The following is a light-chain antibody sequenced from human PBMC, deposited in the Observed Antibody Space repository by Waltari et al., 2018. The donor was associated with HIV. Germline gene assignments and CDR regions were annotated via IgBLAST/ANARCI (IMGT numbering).Light chain of an antibody. V-gene: IGLV2-14*01. CDR2: EVN. CDR3: SSYTSGSTI. J-gene: IGLJ2*01. Sequence: QSALTQPASVSGSPGQSITISCSGASSDIACYNYVSWYQQHRGKAPKLMIFEVNKRPSGVSNRFSASKSGYTASLTISGLQAEDEADYYCSSYTSGSTIFGGGTKLTVL. CDR1: SSDIACYNY.